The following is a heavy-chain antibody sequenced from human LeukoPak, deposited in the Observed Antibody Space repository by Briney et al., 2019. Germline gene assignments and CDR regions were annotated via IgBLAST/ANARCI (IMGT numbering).Heavy chain of an antibody. CDR3: ARSRGGYDEVDY. D-gene: IGHD5-12*01. CDR2: ISGSGGST. CDR1: GFTFSSYA. Sequence: GGSLRLSCAASGFTFSSYAMSWVRQAPGKGLEWVSAISGSGGSTYYADSVKGRFTISRDNSRNTLYLQMNSLRAEDTAVYYCARSRGGYDEVDYWGQGTLVTVSS. V-gene: IGHV3-23*01. J-gene: IGHJ4*02.